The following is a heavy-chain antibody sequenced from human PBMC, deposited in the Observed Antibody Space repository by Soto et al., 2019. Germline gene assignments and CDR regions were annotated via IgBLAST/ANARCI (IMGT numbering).Heavy chain of an antibody. Sequence: QVQLVQSGAEVKKPGASVKVSCKASGYTFTSYGISWVRQAPGQGLEWMGWISAYNGNTNYAQKLQGRVPMTTDTPTSTAYMELRSRRPDDTSVYYSARDSAPHYAFLRGYYDDYYYGMDFWGHGATVTVS. V-gene: IGHV1-18*01. J-gene: IGHJ6*02. CDR3: ARDSAPHYAFLRGYYDDYYYGMDF. D-gene: IGHD3-3*01. CDR1: GYTFTSYG. CDR2: ISAYNGNT.